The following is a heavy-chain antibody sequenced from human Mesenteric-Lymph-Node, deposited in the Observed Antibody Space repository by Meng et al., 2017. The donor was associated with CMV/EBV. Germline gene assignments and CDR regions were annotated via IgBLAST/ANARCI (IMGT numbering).Heavy chain of an antibody. Sequence: SETLSLTCTVSGGSISSGGNYWSWIRQHPGKGLEWIGEINHSGSTNYNPSLKSRVTISVDTSKNQFSLKLSSVTAADTAVYYCARHLYKYYFDYWGQGTLVTVSS. CDR3: ARHLYKYYFDY. D-gene: IGHD3-16*01. V-gene: IGHV4-31*03. CDR2: INHSGST. CDR1: GGSISSGGNY. J-gene: IGHJ4*02.